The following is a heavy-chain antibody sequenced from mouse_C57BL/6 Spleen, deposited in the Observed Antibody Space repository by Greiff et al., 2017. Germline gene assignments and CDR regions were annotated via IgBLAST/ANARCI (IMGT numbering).Heavy chain of an antibody. CDR2: IDPENGDT. D-gene: IGHD1-1*01. CDR1: GFNIKDDY. CDR3: TLHYYGSSPFDY. J-gene: IGHJ2*01. V-gene: IGHV14-4*01. Sequence: VQLQQSGAELVRPGASVTLSCTASGFNIKDDYMHWVKQRPEQGLEWIGWIDPENGDTEYASKFQGKATITADTSSTPAYLQLSSLPSEDTAVYYCTLHYYGSSPFDYWGQGTTLTVSS.